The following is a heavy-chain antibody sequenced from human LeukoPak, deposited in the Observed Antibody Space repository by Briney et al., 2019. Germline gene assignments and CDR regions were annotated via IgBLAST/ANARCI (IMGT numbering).Heavy chain of an antibody. CDR2: IYYSGST. V-gene: IGHV4-61*01. CDR3: AREPSGWYELYYFDY. J-gene: IGHJ4*02. Sequence: SETLSLTCTVSGGSISSSSYYWGWIRQPPGKGLEWIGYIYYSGSTNYNPSLKSRVTISVDTSKNQFSLKLSSVTAADTAVYYCAREPSGWYELYYFDYWGQGTLVTVSS. D-gene: IGHD6-19*01. CDR1: GGSISSSSYY.